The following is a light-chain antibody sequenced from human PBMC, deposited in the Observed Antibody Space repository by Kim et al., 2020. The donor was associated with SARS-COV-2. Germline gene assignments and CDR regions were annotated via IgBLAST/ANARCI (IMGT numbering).Light chain of an antibody. V-gene: IGLV7-46*01. CDR2: DTT. Sequence: QAVVTQEPSLTVSPGGTVTLTCASSTEAVTFGHYCYWFQQRPGQAPRTLVYDTTNKHDWTPARFSGSLLGGKAALTLSGAQAEDEADYYCLLTYSGVRVFGGGTQLDRP. CDR1: TEAVTFGHY. CDR3: LLTYSGVRV. J-gene: IGLJ3*02.